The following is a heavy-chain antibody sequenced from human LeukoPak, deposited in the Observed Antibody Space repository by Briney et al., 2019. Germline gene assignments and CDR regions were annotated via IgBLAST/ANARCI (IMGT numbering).Heavy chain of an antibody. J-gene: IGHJ4*02. D-gene: IGHD3-22*01. CDR2: IYYSGST. V-gene: IGHV4-39*01. CDR1: GGSISSSSYY. CDR3: ARLAEGYYDSSGYYSIPDNFDY. Sequence: SETLSLTCTVSGGSISSSSYYWGWIRQPPGKGLEWIGSIYYSGSTYYNPSLKSRVTISVDTSKNQFSLKLSSVTAADTAVYYCARLAEGYYDSSGYYSIPDNFDYWGQGTLVTVSS.